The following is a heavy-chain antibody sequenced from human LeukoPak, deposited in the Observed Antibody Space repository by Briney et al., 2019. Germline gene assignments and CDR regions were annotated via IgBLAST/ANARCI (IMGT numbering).Heavy chain of an antibody. CDR2: INPSGGST. J-gene: IGHJ4*02. Sequence: GASVKVSCKASGYTFTSYYMHWVRQAPGQGLEWMGIINPSGGSTSYAQKFQGRVTMTRDMSTSTVYMELSSLRSEDTAVYYCARAPYYYDSSGYYIDYWGQGTLVTVSS. CDR1: GYTFTSYY. D-gene: IGHD3-22*01. V-gene: IGHV1-46*01. CDR3: ARAPYYYDSSGYYIDY.